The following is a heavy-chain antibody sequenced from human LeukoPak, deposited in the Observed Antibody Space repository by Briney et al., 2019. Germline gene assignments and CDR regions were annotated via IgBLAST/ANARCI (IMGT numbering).Heavy chain of an antibody. Sequence: SETLSLTCTVSGVSISSSNSYWGWIRQPPGKGLEWIGYIYYSGSTNYNPSLKSRVTISVDTSKNQFSLKLSSVTAADTAVYYCARVGRWLLRNYYYYYMDVWGKGTTVTVSS. CDR3: ARVGRWLLRNYYYYYMDV. CDR2: IYYSGST. V-gene: IGHV4-61*05. J-gene: IGHJ6*03. CDR1: GVSISSSNSY. D-gene: IGHD2-15*01.